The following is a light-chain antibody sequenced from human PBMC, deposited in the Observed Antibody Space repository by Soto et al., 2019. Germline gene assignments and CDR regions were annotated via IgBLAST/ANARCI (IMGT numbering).Light chain of an antibody. CDR2: GAS. CDR3: QQYTTTPPWT. Sequence: EIVMTQSPATLSGSPGERATLSCRASQSVSTNLAWYQQKPGQAPRLLIYGASTRATGIPARFSGSGSGTEFTLTISSRQSDDFAVYYCQQYTTTPPWTFGQGTKV. V-gene: IGKV3-15*01. J-gene: IGKJ1*01. CDR1: QSVSTN.